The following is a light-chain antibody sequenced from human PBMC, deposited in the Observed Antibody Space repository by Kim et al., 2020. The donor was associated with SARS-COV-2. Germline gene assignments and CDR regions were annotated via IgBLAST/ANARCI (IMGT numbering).Light chain of an antibody. J-gene: IGLJ3*02. CDR3: NSRDTSGNHWV. Sequence: AVGQTVRITCQGDSLRSYYASWYQQKPGHAPVLVIYGKNNRPSGIPDRFSGSSSGNTPSLTITGAQAEDEADYYCNSRDTSGNHWVFGGGTQLTVL. CDR1: SLRSYY. V-gene: IGLV3-19*01. CDR2: GKN.